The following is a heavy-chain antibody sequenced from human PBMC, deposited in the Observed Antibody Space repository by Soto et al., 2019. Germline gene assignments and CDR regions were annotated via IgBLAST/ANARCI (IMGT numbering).Heavy chain of an antibody. V-gene: IGHV2-26*01. CDR1: GFSLSNARMG. CDR3: ARITITMVRGVTYYMDV. Sequence: QVTLKESGPVLVKPTETLTLTCTVSGFSLSNARMGVSWIRQPPGKALEWLAHIFSNDEKSYSTSLKSRLTISKDTSKSQVVLTMTNVDPVDTATYYCARITITMVRGVTYYMDVWGKGTTVTVSS. CDR2: IFSNDEK. D-gene: IGHD3-10*01. J-gene: IGHJ6*03.